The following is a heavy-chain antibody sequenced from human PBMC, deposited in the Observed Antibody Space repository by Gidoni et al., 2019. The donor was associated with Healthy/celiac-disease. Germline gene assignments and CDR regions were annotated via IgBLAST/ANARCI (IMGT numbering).Heavy chain of an antibody. D-gene: IGHD3-22*01. V-gene: IGHV4-61*02. CDR3: ARDARFSSGYYEFHAFDI. CDR1: GGSISSGSYY. J-gene: IGHJ3*02. Sequence: QVQLQESGPGLVKPSQTLSLTCTVSGGSISSGSYYWSWIRQPAGKGLEWIGRIYTSGSTNYNPSLKSRVTISVDTSKNQFSLKLSSVTAADTAVYYCARDARFSSGYYEFHAFDIWGQGTMVTVSS. CDR2: IYTSGST.